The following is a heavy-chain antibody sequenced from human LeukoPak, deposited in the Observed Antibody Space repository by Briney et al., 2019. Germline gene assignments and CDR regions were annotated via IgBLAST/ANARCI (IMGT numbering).Heavy chain of an antibody. CDR1: GYTFTSYD. Sequence: ASVKVSCKASGYTFTSYDINWVRQATGQGLEWVGWMSPNSGNTGYAQKFQGRVTMTRNTSISTAYMELSSLRSEDTAVYYCARQGSSSWYYYYMDVWGKGTTVTVSS. D-gene: IGHD6-13*01. J-gene: IGHJ6*03. V-gene: IGHV1-8*01. CDR3: ARQGSSSWYYYYMDV. CDR2: MSPNSGNT.